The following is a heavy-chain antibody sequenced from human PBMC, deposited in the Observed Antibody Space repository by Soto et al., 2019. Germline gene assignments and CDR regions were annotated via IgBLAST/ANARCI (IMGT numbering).Heavy chain of an antibody. CDR1: GYTFTSYD. CDR2: MNPNSGNT. J-gene: IGHJ4*02. V-gene: IGHV1-8*01. D-gene: IGHD3-3*01. Sequence: ASVKVSCKASGYTFTSYDINWVRQATGQGLEWMGWMNPNSGNTGYAQKLQGRVTMTRNTSISTAYMELSSLRSEDTAVYYCASSTRFLEWLSTFDYWGQGTLVTVSS. CDR3: ASSTRFLEWLSTFDY.